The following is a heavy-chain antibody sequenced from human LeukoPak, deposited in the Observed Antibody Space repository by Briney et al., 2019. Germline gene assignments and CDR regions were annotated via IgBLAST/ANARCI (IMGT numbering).Heavy chain of an antibody. Sequence: GGSLRLSCAASGFTVSSNYMSWVRQAPGKGLEWVSVIYSDGSTYYADSVKGRFTISRDNSKNTLYLQMNSLRAEDTAVYYCARLPPQVAHYGMDVWGQGTTVTVSS. V-gene: IGHV3-66*01. J-gene: IGHJ6*02. CDR3: ARLPPQVAHYGMDV. D-gene: IGHD5-12*01. CDR2: IYSDGST. CDR1: GFTVSSNY.